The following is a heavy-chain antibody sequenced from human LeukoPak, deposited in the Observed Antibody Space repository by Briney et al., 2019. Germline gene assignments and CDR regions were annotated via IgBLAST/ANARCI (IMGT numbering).Heavy chain of an antibody. J-gene: IGHJ4*02. CDR2: IYYTGNT. CDR3: ARLQVSYFDY. V-gene: IGHV4-39*01. Sequence: PSETLSLNCTVSGGSISSGTYYWGWIRQPPGKGLEWIGNIYYTGNTHYNPSLKSRVTISVDTSKNQLSLKLSSVTAADTAVYYCARLQVSYFDYWGQGTLVTVSS. CDR1: GGSISSGTYY. D-gene: IGHD1-14*01.